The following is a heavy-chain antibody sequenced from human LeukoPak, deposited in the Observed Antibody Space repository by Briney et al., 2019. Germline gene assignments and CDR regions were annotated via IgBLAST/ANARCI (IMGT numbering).Heavy chain of an antibody. CDR3: AAEQSSEWSTDY. Sequence: PSETLSLTCAVSGGSISRGVYSWRWIRQPPGKGLEWIGYNYHSGNTYYNPSLKSRITISVDGSKNQFSLKLTSVTAADTAVYYCAAEQSSEWSTDYWGQGILVTVSS. CDR1: GGSISRGVYS. J-gene: IGHJ4*02. D-gene: IGHD3-3*01. CDR2: NYHSGNT. V-gene: IGHV4-30-2*01.